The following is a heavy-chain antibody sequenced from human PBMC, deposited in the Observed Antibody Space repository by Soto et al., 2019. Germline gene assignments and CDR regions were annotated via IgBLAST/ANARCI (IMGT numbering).Heavy chain of an antibody. D-gene: IGHD3-16*01. CDR2: IYYSGST. Sequence: SETLSLTCTVSGGSISSYYWSWIRQPPGKGLEWIGYIYYSGSTNYNPSLKSRVTISVDTSKNQFSLTLSSVTAADTAVYYCARSRGGYFDYWGQGTLVTVS. CDR3: ARSRGGYFDY. CDR1: GGSISSYY. J-gene: IGHJ4*02. V-gene: IGHV4-59*01.